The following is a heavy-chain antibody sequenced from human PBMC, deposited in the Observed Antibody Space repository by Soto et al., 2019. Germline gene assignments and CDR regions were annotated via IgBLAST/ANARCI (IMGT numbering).Heavy chain of an antibody. J-gene: IGHJ6*02. CDR3: ARDLRIAAGMDV. D-gene: IGHD2-15*01. V-gene: IGHV3-33*01. Sequence: PGGSLRLSCAASGFTFSSYGMHWVRQAPGKGLEWVAVIWYDGSNKYYADSVKGRFTISRDNSKNTLYLQMNSLRAEDTAVYYCARDLRIAAGMDVWGQGTTVTVSS. CDR1: GFTFSSYG. CDR2: IWYDGSNK.